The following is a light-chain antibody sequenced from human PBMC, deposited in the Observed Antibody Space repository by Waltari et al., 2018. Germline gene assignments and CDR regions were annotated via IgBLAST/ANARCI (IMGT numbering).Light chain of an antibody. CDR1: QSVLYNSNKKRY. CDR2: WAS. V-gene: IGKV4-1*01. J-gene: IGKJ4*01. CDR3: QQYYSTPPT. Sequence: DIVMTQSPDSLAVSLGERATINCKSSQSVLYNSNKKRYLAWYQQKPGQPPKLLIYWASTRESGVPDRFSGSGSGTDFTLTISSLQAEDVAVYYCQQYYSTPPTFGGGTKVEIK.